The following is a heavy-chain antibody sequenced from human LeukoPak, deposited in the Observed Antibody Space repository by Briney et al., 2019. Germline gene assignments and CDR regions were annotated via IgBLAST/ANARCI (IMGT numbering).Heavy chain of an antibody. Sequence: PGGSLRLSCAASGFTFSSYAMHWVHQAPGKGLEWVAVISYDGSNKYYADSVKGRFTISRDNSKNTLYLQMNSLRAEDTAVYYCARAESGYGLFDYWGQGTLVTVSS. CDR3: ARAESGYGLFDY. CDR1: GFTFSSYA. D-gene: IGHD5-12*01. CDR2: ISYDGSNK. V-gene: IGHV3-30*04. J-gene: IGHJ4*02.